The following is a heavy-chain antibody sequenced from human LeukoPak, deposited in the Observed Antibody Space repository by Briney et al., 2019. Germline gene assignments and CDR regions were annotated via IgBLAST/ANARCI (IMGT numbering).Heavy chain of an antibody. CDR3: ARGYALYSGRYIDFDY. CDR2: INPNNGGT. V-gene: IGHV1-2*02. J-gene: IGHJ4*02. D-gene: IGHD1-26*01. Sequence: GASVKVSCKASGYTFTGHYMHWARQAPGQGLEWMGWINPNNGGTNYAQKFQGRVTMTRDTSISTAYMELSRLRSDNTAVYYCARGYALYSGRYIDFDYWGQGTLVTVSS. CDR1: GYTFTGHY.